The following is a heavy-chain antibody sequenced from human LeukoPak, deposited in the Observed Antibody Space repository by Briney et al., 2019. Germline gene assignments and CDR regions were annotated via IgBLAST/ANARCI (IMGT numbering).Heavy chain of an antibody. CDR1: GYTFTSYG. D-gene: IGHD1-1*01. Sequence: ASVKVSCKASGYTFTSYGISWVRQAPGQGLEWMVWISAYNGNTNYAQKLQGRVTMTTDTSTSTAYMELRSLRSDDTAVYYCARQTGTPFGGYYGMDVWGQGTTVTVSS. V-gene: IGHV1-18*01. J-gene: IGHJ6*02. CDR3: ARQTGTPFGGYYGMDV. CDR2: ISAYNGNT.